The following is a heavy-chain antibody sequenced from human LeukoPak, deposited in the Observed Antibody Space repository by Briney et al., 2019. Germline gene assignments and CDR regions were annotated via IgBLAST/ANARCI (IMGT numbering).Heavy chain of an antibody. J-gene: IGHJ4*02. V-gene: IGHV1-69*04. CDR1: GGTFSSYA. CDR2: IIPNLGIA. Sequence: ASVKVSCKASGGTFSSYAISWVRQAPGQGLEWMGRIIPNLGIANYAQKFQGRVTITADKSTSTAYMEPSSLRSEDTAVYYCARATMVRGVILDYWGQGTLVTVSS. D-gene: IGHD3-10*01. CDR3: ARATMVRGVILDY.